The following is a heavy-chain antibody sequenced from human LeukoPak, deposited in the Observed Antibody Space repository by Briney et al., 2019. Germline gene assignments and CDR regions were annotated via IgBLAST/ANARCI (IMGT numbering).Heavy chain of an antibody. D-gene: IGHD3-10*01. V-gene: IGHV4-34*01. J-gene: IGHJ4*02. CDR2: INHSGST. Sequence: PSETLSLTCAVYGGSFSGYYWSWIRQPPGKGLEWIGEINHSGSTNYNPSLKSRVTISVDTSKNQFSLKLSSVTAADTAVYYCARDHMVRQPLWGQGTLVTVSS. CDR3: ARDHMVRQPL. CDR1: GGSFSGYY.